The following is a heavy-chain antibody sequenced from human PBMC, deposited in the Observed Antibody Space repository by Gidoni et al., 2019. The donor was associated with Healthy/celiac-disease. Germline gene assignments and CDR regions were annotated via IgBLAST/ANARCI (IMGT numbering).Heavy chain of an antibody. D-gene: IGHD1-7*01. V-gene: IGHV4-34*01. CDR2: INHSGST. Sequence: QVQLQQWGAGLLKPSETLSLTCAVYGGSFSGYYWSWIRQPPGKGLEWIGEINHSGSTNYNPSLKSRVTISVDTSKNQFSLKLSSVTAADTAVYYCARRLRGRITGTPLRRPYYYYGMDVWGQGTTVTVSS. J-gene: IGHJ6*02. CDR3: ARRLRGRITGTPLRRPYYYYGMDV. CDR1: GGSFSGYY.